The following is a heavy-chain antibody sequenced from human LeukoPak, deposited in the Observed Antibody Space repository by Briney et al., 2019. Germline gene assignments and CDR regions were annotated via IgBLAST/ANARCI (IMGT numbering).Heavy chain of an antibody. D-gene: IGHD3-9*01. CDR2: ISYDGSNK. J-gene: IGHJ4*02. Sequence: GGSLRLSCAASGFTFSIYGLHWVPQPPARGWGWGAVISYDGSNKYYADSVKGRFTISRDNSKNTLYLQMNSLRAEDTAVYYCAKDGGRVLRYFDWLSYWGQGTLVTVSS. CDR1: GFTFSIYG. CDR3: AKDGGRVLRYFDWLSY. V-gene: IGHV3-30*18.